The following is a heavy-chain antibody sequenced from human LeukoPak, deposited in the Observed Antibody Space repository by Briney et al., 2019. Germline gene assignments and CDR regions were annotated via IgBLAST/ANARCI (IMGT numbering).Heavy chain of an antibody. J-gene: IGHJ6*02. V-gene: IGHV3-48*04. D-gene: IGHD3-10*01. CDR3: AGGKIRYGSGSYGPYYYYGMDV. CDR1: GFTLSIYS. Sequence: AGGSLRLSCAASGFTLSIYSMNWVRQAPGKGLEWVSYISSGSSTIYYADSVKGRFAISRDNAKNSLYLQMNSLRAEDTAVYYCAGGKIRYGSGSYGPYYYYGMDVWGQGTTVTVSS. CDR2: ISSGSSTI.